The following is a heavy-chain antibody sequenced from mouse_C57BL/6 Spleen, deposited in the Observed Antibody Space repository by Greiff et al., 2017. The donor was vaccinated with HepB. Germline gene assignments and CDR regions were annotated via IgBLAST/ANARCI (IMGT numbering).Heavy chain of an antibody. CDR1: GFTFSDYG. V-gene: IGHV5-17*01. J-gene: IGHJ2*01. CDR3: ARGFYYGSTFDY. CDR2: ISSGSSTI. D-gene: IGHD1-1*01. Sequence: DVKLVESGGGLVKPGGSLKLSCAASGFTFSDYGMHWVRQAPEKGLEWVAYISSGSSTIYYADTVKGRFTISRDNAKNTLFLQMTSLRSEDTAMYYCARGFYYGSTFDYWGQGTTLTVSS.